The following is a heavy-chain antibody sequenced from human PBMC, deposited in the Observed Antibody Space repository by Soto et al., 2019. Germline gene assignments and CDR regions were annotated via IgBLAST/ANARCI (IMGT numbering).Heavy chain of an antibody. CDR2: ISSSSSYT. CDR3: FASLTATVFLGYYYYGMDV. V-gene: IGHV3-11*06. J-gene: IGHJ6*02. Sequence: GGSLRLSCAASGFTFSDYYMSWIRQAPGKGLEWVSYISSSSSYTNYADSVKGRFTISRDNAKNSLYLQMNSLRAEDTAVYYCFASLTATVFLGYYYYGMDVWGQGTTVTVSS. CDR1: GFTFSDYY. D-gene: IGHD3-3*01.